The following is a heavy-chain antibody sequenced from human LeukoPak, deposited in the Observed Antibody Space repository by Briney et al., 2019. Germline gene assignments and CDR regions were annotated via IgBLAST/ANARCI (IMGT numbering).Heavy chain of an antibody. D-gene: IGHD3-22*01. CDR1: GDSISSSSSY. Sequence: SETLSLTCTVSGDSISSSSSYWGWIRQPRGEGLEWIGRMYYSGSTYYNTSLKTRVTISVDTSKNQFSLKLSSVTAADTAVYYCARRYYDDAFDIWGQGTMVTVSS. CDR3: ARRYYDDAFDI. J-gene: IGHJ3*02. V-gene: IGHV4-39*07. CDR2: MYYSGST.